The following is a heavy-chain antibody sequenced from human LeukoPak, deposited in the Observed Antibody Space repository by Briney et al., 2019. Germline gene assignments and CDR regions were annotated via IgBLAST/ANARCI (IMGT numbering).Heavy chain of an antibody. CDR3: AKDMESAYDCSGYYSPFDS. J-gene: IGHJ4*02. D-gene: IGHD3-22*01. V-gene: IGHV3-30*18. Sequence: GGSLRPSCAASGFTFSSYGMHWVRQAPGKGLEWVAVISYDGSNKYYVDSVKGRFTISRDNSKNTLYLQMNSLRAEDTAVYYCAKDMESAYDCSGYYSPFDSWAQGILVTVSS. CDR2: ISYDGSNK. CDR1: GFTFSSYG.